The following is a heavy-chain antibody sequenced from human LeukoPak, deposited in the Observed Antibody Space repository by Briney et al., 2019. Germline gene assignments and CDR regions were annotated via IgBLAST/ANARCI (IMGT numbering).Heavy chain of an antibody. CDR1: GYTFTGYY. CDR2: ISPNSGGT. V-gene: IGHV1-2*04. D-gene: IGHD1-26*01. CDR3: ARAGIVGAKTLGLRSDFDI. J-gene: IGHJ3*02. Sequence: ASVKVSCKASGYTFTGYYMHWVRQAPGQGLEWMGWISPNSGGTNYAHKFQGWVTMTRDTSITTAYMGLSRLRSHDTAVYYCARAGIVGAKTLGLRSDFDIWGQGTMVTVSS.